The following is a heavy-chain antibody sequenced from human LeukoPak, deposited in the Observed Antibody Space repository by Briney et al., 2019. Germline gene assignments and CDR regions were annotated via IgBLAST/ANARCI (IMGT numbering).Heavy chain of an antibody. CDR3: ARVLEVPMYYDILTGYYDY. CDR1: GFTFSSYS. CDR2: ISSSSSYI. J-gene: IGHJ4*02. Sequence: GGSLRLSCAASGFTFSSYSMTWVRQAPGKGLEWVSSISSSSSYIYYADSVKGRFTISRDNAKNSLYLQMNSLRAEDTAVYYCARVLEVPMYYDILTGYYDYWGQGTLVTVSS. V-gene: IGHV3-21*01. D-gene: IGHD3-9*01.